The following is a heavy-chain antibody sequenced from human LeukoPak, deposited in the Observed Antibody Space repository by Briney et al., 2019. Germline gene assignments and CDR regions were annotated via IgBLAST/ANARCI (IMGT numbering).Heavy chain of an antibody. D-gene: IGHD3-3*01. CDR2: IKQDGSEK. CDR1: GFTFSSYW. Sequence: PGGSLRLSCAASGFTFSSYWMSWVRQAPGKGLEWVANIKQDGSEKYYVDSVKGRFTMSRDNAKNSLYLQMNSLRAEDTAVYYCARGYYDFWSANDYWGQGTLVTVSS. V-gene: IGHV3-7*01. CDR3: ARGYYDFWSANDY. J-gene: IGHJ4*02.